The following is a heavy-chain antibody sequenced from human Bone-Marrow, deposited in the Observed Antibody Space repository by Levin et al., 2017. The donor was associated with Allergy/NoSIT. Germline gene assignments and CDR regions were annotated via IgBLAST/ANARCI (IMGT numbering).Heavy chain of an antibody. CDR2: IRPSGKNT. D-gene: IGHD6-13*01. CDR1: GFTFSSSA. Sequence: GGSLRLSCVASGFTFSSSAMIWVRQAPGKGLEWVSGIRPSGKNTYYADSVKGRFTISRDNSKNTLYLQMNSLRADDTAVYYCAKGQFLQLAYNDIWGQGTMVTVSS. CDR3: AKGQFLQLAYNDI. V-gene: IGHV3-23*01. J-gene: IGHJ3*02.